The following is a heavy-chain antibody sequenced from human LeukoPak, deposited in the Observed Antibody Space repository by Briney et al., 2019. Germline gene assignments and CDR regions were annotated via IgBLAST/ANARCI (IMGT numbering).Heavy chain of an antibody. D-gene: IGHD6-13*01. J-gene: IGHJ5*02. Sequence: SETLSLTCTVSGGSISSGSYYWGWIRQPPGKGLECIGTIHYSGNTNYNPSLKSRVTISVDTSKNHFSLKLNSVTAADTAVYYCARGIAAYAPWGQGTLVTVSS. CDR3: ARGIAAYAP. CDR1: GGSISSGSYY. CDR2: IHYSGNT. V-gene: IGHV4-39*07.